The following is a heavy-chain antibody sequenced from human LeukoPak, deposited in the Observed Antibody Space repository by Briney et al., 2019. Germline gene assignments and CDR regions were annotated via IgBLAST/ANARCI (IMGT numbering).Heavy chain of an antibody. D-gene: IGHD3-10*01. V-gene: IGHV4-31*03. CDR2: IYYSGST. CDR1: GGSISSGGYY. Sequence: PSETLSLTCTVSGGSISSGGYYWSWIRQHPGKGLEWIGYIYYSGSTYYNPSLKSRVTISVDTSKNQFSLKLSSVTAADTAVYYCARTEWSAYYYGSGIYAFDIWGQGTMVTVSS. CDR3: ARTEWSAYYYGSGIYAFDI. J-gene: IGHJ3*02.